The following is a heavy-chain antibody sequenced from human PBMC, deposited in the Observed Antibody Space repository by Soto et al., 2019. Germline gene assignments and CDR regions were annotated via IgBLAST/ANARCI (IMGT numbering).Heavy chain of an antibody. CDR3: ARDPAP. J-gene: IGHJ5*02. CDR2: IYNSATT. CDR1: GGSISTGGYY. V-gene: IGHV4-31*03. Sequence: QVQLQASGPGLVKPSPTLSLTCTVSGGSISTGGYYWSWISQHPGKGLERIGYIYNSATTYYNPSLKSRVTISVDTSKNQFSLKLSSVPVADTAIYYCARDPAPWGQGALVTVSS.